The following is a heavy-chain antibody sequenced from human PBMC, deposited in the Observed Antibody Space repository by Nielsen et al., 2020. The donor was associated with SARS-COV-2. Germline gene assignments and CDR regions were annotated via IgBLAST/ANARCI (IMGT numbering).Heavy chain of an antibody. CDR1: GGSISITNW. V-gene: IGHV4-4*02. D-gene: IGHD3-3*01. CDR2: ILHSGRT. Sequence: SETLSLTCTVSGGSISITNWWTWVRKPPGKGLEWIGEILHSGRTNYVPSLRSRVTVSLDMSKNQFYLKLNSVTAADTAIYYCASRGFFAPYGMDVWGQGTTVTVSS. CDR3: ASRGFFAPYGMDV. J-gene: IGHJ6*02.